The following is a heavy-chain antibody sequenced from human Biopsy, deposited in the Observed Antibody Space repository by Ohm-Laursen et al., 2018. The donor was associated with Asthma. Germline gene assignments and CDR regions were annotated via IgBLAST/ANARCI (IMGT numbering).Heavy chain of an antibody. J-gene: IGHJ4*02. CDR3: ARNLPGYTYGPFED. Sequence: GTLSPTCTVSGGSVSTGSYYWSWIRQPPGKGLEWLGYIYYTGSDNYNPSLKSRVTISVDTSKNQFSLRLNSVTAADTAVYYCARNLPGYTYGPFEDWGQGTLVTVSS. CDR1: GGSVSTGSYY. V-gene: IGHV4-61*01. D-gene: IGHD5-18*01. CDR2: IYYTGSD.